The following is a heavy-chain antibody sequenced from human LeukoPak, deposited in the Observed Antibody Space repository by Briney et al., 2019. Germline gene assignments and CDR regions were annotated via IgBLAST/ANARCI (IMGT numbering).Heavy chain of an antibody. CDR1: GFTFSTYG. D-gene: IGHD3-22*01. J-gene: IGHJ3*01. V-gene: IGHV3-48*02. CDR3: ARYFDRSGFYRDAFDV. CDR2: ISYSDTAK. Sequence: PGWSLRLSCAASGFTFSTYGMSWVRQAPGKGLEWLSYISYSDTAKYYADSVKGRFTISRDNAENSLHLQMNSLRDEDTAVYYCARYFDRSGFYRDAFDVWGQGTMVTVSS.